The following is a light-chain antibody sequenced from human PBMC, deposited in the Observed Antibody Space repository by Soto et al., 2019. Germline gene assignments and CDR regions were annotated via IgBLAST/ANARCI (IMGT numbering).Light chain of an antibody. V-gene: IGKV3-11*01. CDR1: QSVSSS. CDR2: GAS. CDR3: QQRSNSPVT. Sequence: IVLTQSPATLSSSPGERATLSCRASQSVSSSLAWYQQKPGQAPRLLIYGASNRAGGIPARFSGSGSGTDFTLTISSLEPEDFAVYYCQQRSNSPVTFGQGTRLEIK. J-gene: IGKJ5*01.